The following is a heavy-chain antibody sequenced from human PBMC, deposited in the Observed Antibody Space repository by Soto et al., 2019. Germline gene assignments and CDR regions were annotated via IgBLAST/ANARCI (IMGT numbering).Heavy chain of an antibody. Sequence: ASVKFSFQASVYTFTGYYMHWLRQAPGQGLEWMGWINPNSGGTNYSQKFQGRVTMTRDTSISTAYMELSRMRSDDTDVYYCASTNLNDAFDIWGQGTMVTV. CDR3: ASTNLNDAFDI. CDR1: VYTFTGYY. V-gene: IGHV1-2*02. D-gene: IGHD3-3*01. CDR2: INPNSGGT. J-gene: IGHJ3*02.